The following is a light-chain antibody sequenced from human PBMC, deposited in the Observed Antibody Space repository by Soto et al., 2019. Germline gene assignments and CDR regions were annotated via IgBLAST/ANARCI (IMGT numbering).Light chain of an antibody. CDR1: QSISSW. CDR2: KAS. CDR3: QQYDSYWT. J-gene: IGKJ1*01. V-gene: IGKV1-5*03. Sequence: DIPMTQSPSTLSASLVDRITITCRASQSISSWLAWYQQKPGKAPKLLIYKASSLEGGVPSRFSGSGSGTEFTLTISSLQPDDYATYYCQQYDSYWTFGQGTKVDI.